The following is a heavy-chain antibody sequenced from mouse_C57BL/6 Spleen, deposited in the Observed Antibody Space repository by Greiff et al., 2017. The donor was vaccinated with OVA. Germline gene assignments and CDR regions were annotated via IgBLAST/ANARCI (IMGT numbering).Heavy chain of an antibody. J-gene: IGHJ3*01. Sequence: VQLQQPGAELVRPGTSVKVSCKASGYAFTNYLIEWVKQRPGQGLEWIGVINPGSGGTNYNEKFKGKATLTADKSSSTAYMQLSSLTSEDSAVYLCARERDYCGSSPFAYWGQGTLVTVSA. CDR3: ARERDYCGSSPFAY. V-gene: IGHV1-54*01. D-gene: IGHD1-1*01. CDR2: INPGSGGT. CDR1: GYAFTNYL.